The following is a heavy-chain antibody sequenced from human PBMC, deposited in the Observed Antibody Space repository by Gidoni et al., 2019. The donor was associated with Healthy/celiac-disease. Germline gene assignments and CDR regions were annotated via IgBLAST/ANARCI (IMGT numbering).Heavy chain of an antibody. V-gene: IGHV3-21*01. D-gene: IGHD4-17*01. CDR3: ASLYGDFDAFDI. J-gene: IGHJ3*02. CDR1: GFTFSSYS. Sequence: EVQLVESGGGLVKPGGSLRLSCAASGFTFSSYSMNWVSQAPGKGLEWVSSISSSSSYIYYADSVKGRFTISRDNAKNSLYLQMNSLRAEDTAVYYCASLYGDFDAFDIWGQGTMVTVSS. CDR2: ISSSSSYI.